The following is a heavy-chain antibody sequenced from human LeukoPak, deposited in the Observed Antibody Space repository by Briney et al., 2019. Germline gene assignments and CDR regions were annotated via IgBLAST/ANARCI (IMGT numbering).Heavy chain of an antibody. Sequence: PGGSLRLSCAASGFTFSSYGMHWVRQAPGKGLEWVSSISSSSSYIYYADSVKGRFTISRDNAKNSLYLQMNSLRAEDTAVYYCARDVFNLDGSGSSWGQGTLVTVSS. CDR1: GFTFSSYG. CDR2: ISSSSSYI. J-gene: IGHJ4*02. CDR3: ARDVFNLDGSGSS. V-gene: IGHV3-21*01. D-gene: IGHD3-10*01.